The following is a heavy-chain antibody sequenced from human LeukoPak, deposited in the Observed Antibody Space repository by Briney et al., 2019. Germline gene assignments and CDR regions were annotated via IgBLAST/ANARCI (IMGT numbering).Heavy chain of an antibody. Sequence: SETLSLTCAVYGGSFSNYYWTWIRQPPGKGLEWIGEINHSGSARYNPSLKSRVTISVDTSKNQFSLKLSSVTAADTAVYYCASHPSKYSRTYLSSQHWGQGTLVTVSS. D-gene: IGHD1-26*01. V-gene: IGHV4-34*01. J-gene: IGHJ1*01. CDR3: ASHPSKYSRTYLSSQH. CDR2: INHSGSA. CDR1: GGSFSNYY.